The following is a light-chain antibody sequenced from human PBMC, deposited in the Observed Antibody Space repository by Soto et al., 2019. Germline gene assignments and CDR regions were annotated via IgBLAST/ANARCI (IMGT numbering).Light chain of an antibody. CDR3: SSYTSSSWV. V-gene: IGLV2-14*01. Sequence: QSALTQPASVSGSPGQSITISCTGTSSDIGGYNYVSWFQQHPGKAPKLMIYEVSSRPSGVSNRFSGSKSGNTASLTISGLHAEDEADYYCSSYTSSSWVFGGGTKVTVL. CDR1: SSDIGGYNY. CDR2: EVS. J-gene: IGLJ3*02.